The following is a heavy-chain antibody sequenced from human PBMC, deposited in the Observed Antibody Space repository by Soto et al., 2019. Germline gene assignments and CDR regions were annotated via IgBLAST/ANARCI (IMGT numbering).Heavy chain of an antibody. D-gene: IGHD1-1*01. V-gene: IGHV1-69*04. CDR2: IIPILGIA. Sequence: PVKVSCKASGGTFSSYTISWVRQAPGQGLEWMGRIIPILGIADYAQKFQGRVTITADKSTSTAYMELSSLRSEDTAVYYCAREGLHSTGTDPGYFDYWGQGTLVTVSS. J-gene: IGHJ4*02. CDR3: AREGLHSTGTDPGYFDY. CDR1: GGTFSSYT.